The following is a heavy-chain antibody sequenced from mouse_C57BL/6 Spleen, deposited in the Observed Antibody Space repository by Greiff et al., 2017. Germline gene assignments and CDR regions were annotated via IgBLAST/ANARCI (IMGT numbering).Heavy chain of an antibody. V-gene: IGHV1-82*01. J-gene: IGHJ4*01. D-gene: IGHD6-5*01. CDR1: GYAFSSSW. CDR2: IYPGDGDT. CDR3: ARESYDYYAMDY. Sequence: VKLFEPGPELVKPGASVKISCKASGYAFSSSWMNWVKQRPGKGLEWIGRIYPGDGDTNYNGKFKGKAKLTADKSSSTAYMQLSSLTSEDSAVYFCARESYDYYAMDYWGQGTSVTVSS.